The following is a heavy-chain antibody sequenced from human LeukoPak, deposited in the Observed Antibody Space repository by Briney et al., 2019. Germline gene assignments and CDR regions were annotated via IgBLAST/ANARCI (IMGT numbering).Heavy chain of an antibody. V-gene: IGHV3-30-3*01. CDR2: ISYDGSNK. CDR3: ADSSGWYEDAFDI. CDR1: GFTFSSYA. D-gene: IGHD6-19*01. J-gene: IGHJ3*02. Sequence: GRSLRLSCAASGFTFSSYAMHWVRQAPGKGLEWVAVISYDGSNKYYADSVKGRFTISRDNAKNSLYLQMNSLRAEDTAVYYCADSSGWYEDAFDIWGQGTMVTVSS.